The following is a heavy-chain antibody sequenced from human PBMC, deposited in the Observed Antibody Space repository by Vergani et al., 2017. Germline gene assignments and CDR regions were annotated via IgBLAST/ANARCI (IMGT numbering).Heavy chain of an antibody. CDR3: ARDSSSWYGNNWFDP. V-gene: IGHV1-69*05. CDR2: IIPIFGTA. J-gene: IGHJ5*02. CDR1: GGTFSSYA. D-gene: IGHD6-13*01. Sequence: QVQLVQSGAEVKKPGSSVKVSCKASGGTFSSYAISWVRQAPGQGLEWMGRIIPIFGTANYAQKFQGRVTITRNTSISTAYMELSSLRSEDTAVYYCARDSSSWYGNNWFDPWGQGTLVTVSS.